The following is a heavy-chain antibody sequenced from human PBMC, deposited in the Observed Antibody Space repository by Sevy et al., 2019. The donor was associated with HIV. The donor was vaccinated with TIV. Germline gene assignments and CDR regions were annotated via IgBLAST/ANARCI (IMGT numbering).Heavy chain of an antibody. Sequence: GSLRLSCEASGFTFNSHGMTWVRQAPGKGLEWIGEINHSGSTNYNPSLKSRVTISVDTSKNQFSLKLSSVTAADTAVYYCARGLGADTIFGAASAAFDIWGQGTMVTVSS. J-gene: IGHJ3*02. CDR2: INHSGST. D-gene: IGHD3-3*01. CDR3: ARGLGADTIFGAASAAFDI. V-gene: IGHV4-34*01. CDR1: GFTFNSHG.